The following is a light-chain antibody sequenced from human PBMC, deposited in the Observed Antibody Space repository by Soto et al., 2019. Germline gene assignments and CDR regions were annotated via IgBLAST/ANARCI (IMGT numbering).Light chain of an antibody. V-gene: IGLV2-14*01. CDR1: SSDVGGYNY. CDR3: SSYTSSANWV. J-gene: IGLJ3*02. CDR2: EVS. Sequence: QSVLTQPASVSGSPGQSITISCTGTSSDVGGYNYVSWYQQHPGKAPKLMIYEVSNRPSGVSNRFSGSKSGNTASLTTSGLQAEDEADYYCSSYTSSANWVFGGGTKLTVL.